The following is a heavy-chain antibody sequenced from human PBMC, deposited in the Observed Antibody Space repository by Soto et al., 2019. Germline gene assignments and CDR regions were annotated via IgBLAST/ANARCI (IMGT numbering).Heavy chain of an antibody. CDR2: INPSGGST. CDR1: GYTFTSYY. Sequence: ASVKVSCKASGYTFTSYYMHWVRQAPGQGLEWMGIINPSGGSTSYAQKFQGRVTMTRDTSTSTVYMELTSLRSEDTAVYYCARDTGDGTFDFWGQGTLVTVSS. CDR3: ARDTGDGTFDF. D-gene: IGHD7-27*01. V-gene: IGHV1-46*01. J-gene: IGHJ4*02.